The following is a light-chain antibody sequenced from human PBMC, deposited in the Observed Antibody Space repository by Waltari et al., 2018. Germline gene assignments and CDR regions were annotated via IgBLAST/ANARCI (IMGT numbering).Light chain of an antibody. J-gene: IGLJ1*01. V-gene: IGLV2-23*01. CDR2: GAT. Sequence: QSALTQPASVSGSPGQSITLSCTGTSNDIGNSDLVSWYQQRPGEAPKLLMYGATKRPSGVSNRFSGSKSGKTASLTISGLQTEDEADYYCFSFVAANSFVFGPGTKVTVL. CDR3: FSFVAANSFV. CDR1: SNDIGNSDL.